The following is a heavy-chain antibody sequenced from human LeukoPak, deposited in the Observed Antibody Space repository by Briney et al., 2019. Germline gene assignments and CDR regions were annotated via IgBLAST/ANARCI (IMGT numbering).Heavy chain of an antibody. D-gene: IGHD2-2*02. J-gene: IGHJ3*02. CDR2: IYHSGST. Sequence: TSETLSLTCTVSGGSISSGGYYWSWIRQPPGKGLEWIGYIYHSGSTYYNPSLKGRVTISVDRSKNQFSLKLSSVTAADTAVYYCARAPQHYRSSTSCYMDDAFDIWGQGTMVTVSS. CDR1: GGSISSGGYY. V-gene: IGHV4-30-2*01. CDR3: ARAPQHYRSSTSCYMDDAFDI.